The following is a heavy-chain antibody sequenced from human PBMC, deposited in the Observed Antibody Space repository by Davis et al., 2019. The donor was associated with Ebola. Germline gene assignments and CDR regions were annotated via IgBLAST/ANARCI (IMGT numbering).Heavy chain of an antibody. V-gene: IGHV3-23*01. CDR2: ITNSGGST. D-gene: IGHD6-6*01. Sequence: GGSLRLSCAASGFTFTNYAMSWVRQAPGKGLEWVSCITNSGGSTYYADSVKGRFTISRDNSKNTLYLQMNSLRGEDTALYYCAKDLIYSSSSLGMDVWGQGTTVTVSS. CDR1: GFTFTNYA. CDR3: AKDLIYSSSSLGMDV. J-gene: IGHJ6*02.